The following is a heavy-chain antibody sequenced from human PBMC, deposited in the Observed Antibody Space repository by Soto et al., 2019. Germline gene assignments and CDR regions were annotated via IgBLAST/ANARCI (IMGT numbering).Heavy chain of an antibody. CDR1: GGTFGSYA. CDR2: IVPIPGTA. CDR3: ARSQGSSTSLEIFYYYYYGMDV. V-gene: IGHV1-69*01. J-gene: IGHJ6*02. D-gene: IGHD2-2*01. Sequence: QVQLVQSGAEVKKPGSSVKVSCKASGGTFGSYAISWVRQAPRQGLEWMGGIVPIPGTANYAQKFQGRVTIAADESTSTAYMELSSLTSEDTAVYYCARSQGSSTSLEIFYYYYYGMDVWGQGTTVTVSS.